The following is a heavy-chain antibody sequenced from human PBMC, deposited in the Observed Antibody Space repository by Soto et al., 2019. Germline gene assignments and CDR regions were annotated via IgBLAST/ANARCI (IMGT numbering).Heavy chain of an antibody. CDR3: ARGGMVIIPTATAFDY. Sequence: SETLSLTCAVYGGSVNGYYWNWIRQPPGKGLEWIGEINHTGGTHYNPSLKSRVTMSVATSKNQFSLKLSSVTAADTAVYYCARGGMVIIPTATAFDYWGQGTLVTVSS. J-gene: IGHJ4*02. CDR2: INHTGGT. V-gene: IGHV4-34*01. D-gene: IGHD2-2*01. CDR1: GGSVNGYY.